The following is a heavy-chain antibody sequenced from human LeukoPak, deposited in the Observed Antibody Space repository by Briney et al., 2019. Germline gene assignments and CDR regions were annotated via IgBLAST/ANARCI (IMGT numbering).Heavy chain of an antibody. CDR3: AKDLFRTNYDSWPW. Sequence: PGGSLRLSCAASGFTFSSYGMHWVRQAPGKGLEWVAVISYDGSNKYYADSVKGRFTISRDNSKNTLYLQMNSLRAENTAVYYCAKDLFRTNYDSWPWWGQGTLVTVSS. J-gene: IGHJ4*02. CDR2: ISYDGSNK. D-gene: IGHD3-22*01. CDR1: GFTFSSYG. V-gene: IGHV3-30*18.